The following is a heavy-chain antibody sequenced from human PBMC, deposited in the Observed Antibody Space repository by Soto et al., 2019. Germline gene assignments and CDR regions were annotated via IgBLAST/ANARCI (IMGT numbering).Heavy chain of an antibody. CDR2: IDPSDSYT. D-gene: IGHD3-16*02. Sequence: PGESLKISCKGSGYSFTSYWISWVRQMPGKGLEWMGRIDPSDSYTNYSPSFQGHVTISADKSISTAYLQWSSLKASDTAMYYCARHAPYYDYVWGSYRHSMDVWGQGTTVTVSS. CDR1: GYSFTSYW. V-gene: IGHV5-10-1*01. CDR3: ARHAPYYDYVWGSYRHSMDV. J-gene: IGHJ6*02.